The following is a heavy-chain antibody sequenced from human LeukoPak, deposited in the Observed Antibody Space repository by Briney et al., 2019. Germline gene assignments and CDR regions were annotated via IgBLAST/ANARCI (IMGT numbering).Heavy chain of an antibody. CDR2: IYHSGST. D-gene: IGHD4-17*01. Sequence: SETLSLTCAVSGYSISSGYYWGWIRQPPGKGLEWIGSIYHSGSTYYNPSLKSRVTISVDTSKKQFSLKMSSVTAPDTAVYYCASAGGEYHYFDYWGQGTLVTVSS. J-gene: IGHJ4*02. CDR1: GYSISSGYY. V-gene: IGHV4-38-2*01. CDR3: ASAGGEYHYFDY.